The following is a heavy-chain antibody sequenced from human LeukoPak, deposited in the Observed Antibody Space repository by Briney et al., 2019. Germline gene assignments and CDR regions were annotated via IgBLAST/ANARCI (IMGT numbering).Heavy chain of an antibody. V-gene: IGHV3-74*01. CDR3: VRDRELHY. Sequence: PGGSLRLSCAASGFTFSNYMMHWVRQAPGKGLVWVSRIKSDGITITYADSVKGRFTISRDNAKNSLYLQMSNLRAEDTAVYYCVRDRELHYWGRGILVTVSS. D-gene: IGHD1-26*01. CDR2: IKSDGITI. J-gene: IGHJ4*02. CDR1: GFTFSNYM.